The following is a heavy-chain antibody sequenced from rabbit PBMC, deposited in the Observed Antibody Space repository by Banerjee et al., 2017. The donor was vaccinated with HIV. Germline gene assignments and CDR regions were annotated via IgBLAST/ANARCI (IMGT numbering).Heavy chain of an antibody. V-gene: IGHV1S40*01. Sequence: QSLEESGGGLVKPGASLALTCTASGFSFSSDYYMCWVRQAPGKGLEWIACIGAGSNGKTYYASWAKGRFTISKTSSTTVTLQMTSLTAADTATYFCARAMDASDSGSFYFNLWGPGTLVTVS. D-gene: IGHD1-1*01. CDR1: GFSFSSDYY. CDR3: ARAMDASDSGSFYFNL. J-gene: IGHJ4*01. CDR2: IGAGSNGKT.